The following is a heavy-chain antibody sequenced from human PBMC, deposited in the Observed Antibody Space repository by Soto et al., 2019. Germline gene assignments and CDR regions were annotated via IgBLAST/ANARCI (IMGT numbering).Heavy chain of an antibody. CDR2: INAGNGNT. V-gene: IGHV1-3*01. D-gene: IGHD2-15*01. Sequence: ASLKVSCKASGYTFTSYAMHWARQAPGQRLEWMGWINAGNGNTKYSQKFQGRVTITRDTSAGTAYMELSSLRSEDTAVYYCARDLGGWPDYWGQGTLVTVSS. CDR1: GYTFTSYA. J-gene: IGHJ4*02. CDR3: ARDLGGWPDY.